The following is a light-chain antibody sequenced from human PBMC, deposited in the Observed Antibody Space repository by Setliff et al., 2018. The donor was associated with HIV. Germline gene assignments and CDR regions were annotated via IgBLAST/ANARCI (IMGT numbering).Light chain of an antibody. J-gene: IGKJ2*01. Sequence: ETVLTQSPGTLSLSRGESATLSCRASQNVISSYLAWYQQKPGQAPRLLIYGVSSRATGIPDRFSGSGSGTDFTLTISRLEPEDFAVYFCQQYGSSPQTFGQGTKVDIK. CDR2: GVS. CDR1: QNVISSY. CDR3: QQYGSSPQT. V-gene: IGKV3-20*01.